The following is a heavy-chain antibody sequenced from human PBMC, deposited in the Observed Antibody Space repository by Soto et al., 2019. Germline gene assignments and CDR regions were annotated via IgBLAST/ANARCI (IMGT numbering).Heavy chain of an antibody. CDR1: GFTFSSYS. CDR3: ARDLGSSWYPEYFQH. D-gene: IGHD6-13*01. CDR2: ISSSSSTI. Sequence: EVQLVESGGGLVQPGGSLRLSCAASGFTFSSYSMNWVRQAPGKGLEWVSYISSSSSTIYYADSVKGRFTISRDNAKNSLYLQMNSLRAEDTAVNYCARDLGSSWYPEYFQHWGQGTLVTVSS. V-gene: IGHV3-48*01. J-gene: IGHJ1*01.